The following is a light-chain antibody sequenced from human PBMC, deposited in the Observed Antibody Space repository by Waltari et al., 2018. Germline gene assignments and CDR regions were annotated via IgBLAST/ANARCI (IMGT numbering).Light chain of an antibody. J-gene: IGLJ3*02. CDR2: SNY. Sequence: QSVLTQPPSASGTPGQRVTLSCSGTSSNIGSHTVNWYQQLPGTAPKLLIYSNYQRPSGVPDRFSGSRSGTSASLAISGLQSEDEADYYCAAWDDGLSGRSWVFGGGTKLTVL. V-gene: IGLV1-44*01. CDR3: AAWDDGLSGRSWV. CDR1: SSNIGSHT.